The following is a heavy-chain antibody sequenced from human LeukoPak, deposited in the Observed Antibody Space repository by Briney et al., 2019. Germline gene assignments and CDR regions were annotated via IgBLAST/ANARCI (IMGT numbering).Heavy chain of an antibody. V-gene: IGHV6-1*01. CDR1: GDSVSSNSAA. Sequence: SQTLSLTCAISGDSVSSNSAAWNWIRQSPSRGLEWLGRTYYMSKWSNDYAVSVKSRITFRPDTSTTQSSLQLNSVTPEDTAVYYCARYYYDSRGYYYYYFDYWGQGTLVTVSS. CDR2: TYYMSKWSN. CDR3: ARYYYDSRGYYYYYFDY. D-gene: IGHD3-22*01. J-gene: IGHJ4*02.